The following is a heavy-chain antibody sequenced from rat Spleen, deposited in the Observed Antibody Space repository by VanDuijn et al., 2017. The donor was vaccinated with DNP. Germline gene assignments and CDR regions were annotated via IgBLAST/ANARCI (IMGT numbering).Heavy chain of an antibody. J-gene: IGHJ2*01. CDR2: IRYDGGST. CDR3: ARHVLPLRVWDY. CDR1: GFSFSDYY. Sequence: EVQLVESGGGLVQPGRSLKLSCAASGFSFSDYYMAWVRQAHTKGLEWVAYIRYDGGSTYYRDSVKGRFTISRDNAKNTLYLQMNSLRSEDMATYYCARHVLPLRVWDYWGQGVMVTVSS. D-gene: IGHD1-4*01. V-gene: IGHV5-22*01.